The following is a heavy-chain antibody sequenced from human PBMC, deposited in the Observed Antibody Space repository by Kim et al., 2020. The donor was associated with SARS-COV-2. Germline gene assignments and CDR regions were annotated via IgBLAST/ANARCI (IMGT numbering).Heavy chain of an antibody. Sequence: GGSLRLSCAASGFTFSSYGMHWVRQAPGKGLEWVAVISYDGSNKYYADSVKGRFTISRDNSKNTLYLQMNSLRAEDTAVYYCAKDHPPITMIVVEFPGGFDYWGQGTLVTVSS. D-gene: IGHD3-22*01. J-gene: IGHJ4*02. CDR2: ISYDGSNK. CDR3: AKDHPPITMIVVEFPGGFDY. V-gene: IGHV3-30*18. CDR1: GFTFSSYG.